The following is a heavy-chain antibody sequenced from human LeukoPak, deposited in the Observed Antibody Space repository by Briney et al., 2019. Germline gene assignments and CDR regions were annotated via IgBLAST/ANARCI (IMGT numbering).Heavy chain of an antibody. Sequence: SETLSLXCTVSGGSISSGSYYRSWIRQPAGKGLECIGRIYTSGSTNYNPSPKSRVTISVDTSKNQFSLKLSSVTAADTAVYYCARSTYYDFWSGYFDYWGQGTLVTVSS. CDR1: GGSISSGSYY. J-gene: IGHJ4*02. CDR3: ARSTYYDFWSGYFDY. D-gene: IGHD3-3*01. V-gene: IGHV4-61*02. CDR2: IYTSGST.